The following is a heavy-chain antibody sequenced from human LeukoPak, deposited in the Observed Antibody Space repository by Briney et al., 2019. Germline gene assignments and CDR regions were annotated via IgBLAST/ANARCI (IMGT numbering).Heavy chain of an antibody. D-gene: IGHD2-2*01. V-gene: IGHV3-7*01. Sequence: GRSLRLSCAVSGFTFSSYWMSWYRQAPGKGLEWVANIKQDGSEKYYVDSVKGRFTISRDNAKNSLNLQMNCLRTEDTAVYYCAREESRNSNDMWGQGTMVTVSS. CDR2: IKQDGSEK. J-gene: IGHJ3*02. CDR1: GFTFSSYW. CDR3: AREESRNSNDM.